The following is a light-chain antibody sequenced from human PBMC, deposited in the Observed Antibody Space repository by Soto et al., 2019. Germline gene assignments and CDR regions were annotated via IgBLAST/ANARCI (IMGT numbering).Light chain of an antibody. CDR1: QSVSSY. J-gene: IGKJ1*01. Sequence: EIVLTQSPATLSLSPGERATISCRASQSVSSYLAWYQQKPGQAPRLLIYDASNRATGIPARFSGSGSGTDFTLTISSLEPEDFVVYSCQQRSNWLWTLVQGTKVDIK. CDR3: QQRSNWLWT. V-gene: IGKV3-11*01. CDR2: DAS.